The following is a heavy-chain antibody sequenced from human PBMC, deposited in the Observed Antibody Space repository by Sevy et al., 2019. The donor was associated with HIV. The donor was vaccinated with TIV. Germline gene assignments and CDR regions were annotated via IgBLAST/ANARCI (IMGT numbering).Heavy chain of an antibody. CDR1: GFTFSSYA. CDR3: ASPPVVAAIFDY. V-gene: IGHV3-30-3*01. D-gene: IGHD2-15*01. J-gene: IGHJ4*02. CDR2: LSYDGSNK. Sequence: GGSLRLSCAASGFTFSSYAMHWVRQAPGKGLEWVAVLSYDGSNKYYADSVKGRFTISRDNSKNTLYLQMNSLRAEDTAVYYCASPPVVAAIFDYWGQGTLVTVSS.